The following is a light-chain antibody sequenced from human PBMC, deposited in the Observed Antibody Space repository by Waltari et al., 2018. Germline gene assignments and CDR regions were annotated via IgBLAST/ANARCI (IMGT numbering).Light chain of an antibody. CDR1: QGISRW. CDR3: QQYYSNPAT. V-gene: IGKV1-5*01. J-gene: IGKJ1*01. Sequence: DIQMTQSPSTLSASVGDRVTITCRASQGISRWLAWYQQKPGKAPKVLIYAASTLQSGVPSRFSGSGSGTDFTLTISCLQSEDFAIYYCQQYYSNPATFGQGTKVEIK. CDR2: AAS.